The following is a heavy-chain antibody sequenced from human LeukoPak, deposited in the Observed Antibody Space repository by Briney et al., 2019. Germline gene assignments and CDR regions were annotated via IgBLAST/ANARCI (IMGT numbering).Heavy chain of an antibody. CDR1: GGSISGGTYY. D-gene: IGHD3-22*01. CDR2: IFYGGST. Sequence: PSETLSLTCTVSGGSISGGTYYWGWIRQPPGKGLEWIGSIFYGGSTYNNPSLKSRVTISVDTSKNQFSLTLSSVTAADTAVYYCTRHGGYFQSSGFVDYWGQGTLVTVSS. V-gene: IGHV4-39*01. CDR3: TRHGGYFQSSGFVDY. J-gene: IGHJ4*02.